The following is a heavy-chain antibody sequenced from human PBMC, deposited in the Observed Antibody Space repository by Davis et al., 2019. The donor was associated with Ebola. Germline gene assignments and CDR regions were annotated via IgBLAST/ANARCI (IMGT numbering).Heavy chain of an antibody. CDR1: GYTFTTYY. D-gene: IGHD5-24*01. V-gene: IGHV1-46*01. J-gene: IGHJ4*02. CDR3: AREWQNYFPY. CDR2: INPSDGNT. Sequence: ASVTVSCMASGYTFTTYYIVWVRQAPGQGLEWMGIINPSDGNTRYSQSFQGRVTITRDTSTRTAYLEVTNLTSEDTAVYYCAREWQNYFPYWGQGTLVTVSS.